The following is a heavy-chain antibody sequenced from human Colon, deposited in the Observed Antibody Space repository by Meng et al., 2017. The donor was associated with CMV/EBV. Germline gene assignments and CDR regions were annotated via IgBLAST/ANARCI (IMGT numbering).Heavy chain of an antibody. D-gene: IGHD2/OR15-2a*01. CDR1: SGYD. CDR3: ARDQMTDINDEGLGYFRLDP. CDR2: VYCRGST. J-gene: IGHJ5*02. V-gene: IGHV4-39*07. Sequence: SGYDWGWIGKSSGERLEWIGSVYCRGSTYSNPYVKSQDTMSIDTTKNQFSLKLHSVTAADTAVYYCARDQMTDINDEGLGYFRLDPWGQGALVTVSS.